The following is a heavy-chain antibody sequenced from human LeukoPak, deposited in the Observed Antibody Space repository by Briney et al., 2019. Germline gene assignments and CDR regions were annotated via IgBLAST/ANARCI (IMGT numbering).Heavy chain of an antibody. CDR1: GGSISSSSYY. Sequence: PSETLSLTCTVSGGSISSSSYYWGWIRQPPGKGLEWIGSIYYSGSTYYNPSLKSRVTISVDTSKNQFSLKLSSVTAADTAVYYCASGNPPGISVAGTGAFDIWGQGTMVTVSS. J-gene: IGHJ3*02. D-gene: IGHD6-19*01. CDR3: ASGNPPGISVAGTGAFDI. CDR2: IYYSGST. V-gene: IGHV4-39*01.